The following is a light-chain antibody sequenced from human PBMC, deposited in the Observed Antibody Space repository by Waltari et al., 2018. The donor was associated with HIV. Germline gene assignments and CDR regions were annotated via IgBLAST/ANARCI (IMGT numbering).Light chain of an antibody. V-gene: IGLV1-44*01. CDR2: SNN. CDR3: AAWDDSLHGYV. J-gene: IGLJ1*01. Sequence: QSVLTQPPSASGTPGQRVTISCSGSSSNIGSNPINWYRQLPGTAPKLLIYSNNQWPSGVPDRFSGSKSGTSASLAISWLQSEDEADYYCAAWDDSLHGYVFGTGTKVTVV. CDR1: SSNIGSNP.